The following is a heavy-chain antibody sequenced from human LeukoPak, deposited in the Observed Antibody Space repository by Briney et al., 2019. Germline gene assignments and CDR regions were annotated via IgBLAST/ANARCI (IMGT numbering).Heavy chain of an antibody. Sequence: GGSLRLSCAASGFTVSSNYMSWVRQAPGKGLEWVSVIYSGGSTYYADSVKGRFTISRDNSKNTLYLQMNSLRAEDTAVYYCARALYDSSGLGAFDIWGQGTMVTVSS. V-gene: IGHV3-66*01. D-gene: IGHD3-22*01. CDR2: IYSGGST. J-gene: IGHJ3*02. CDR3: ARALYDSSGLGAFDI. CDR1: GFTVSSNY.